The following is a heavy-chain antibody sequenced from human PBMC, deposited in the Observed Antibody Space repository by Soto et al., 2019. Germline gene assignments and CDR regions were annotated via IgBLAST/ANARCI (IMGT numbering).Heavy chain of an antibody. Sequence: SVKVSCKASGGTFSTSTFTWVRQAPGQGLEWMGRTIPILDVADYAQDFQGRVTITADKSTSTAYMELTSLTSKDTAVYYCARDFPFGSTYSGYDALDSWGQGNLVTGSS. D-gene: IGHD5-12*01. CDR2: TIPILDVA. CDR3: ARDFPFGSTYSGYDALDS. CDR1: GGTFSTST. J-gene: IGHJ4*02. V-gene: IGHV1-69*04.